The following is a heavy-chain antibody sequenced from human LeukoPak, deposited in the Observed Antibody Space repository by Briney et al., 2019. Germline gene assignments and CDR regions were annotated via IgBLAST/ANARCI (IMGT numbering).Heavy chain of an antibody. D-gene: IGHD6-6*01. CDR1: GGSISSSSYY. CDR2: IYYSGST. V-gene: IGHV4-39*07. Sequence: SETLSLTCTVSGGSISSSSYYWGWIRQPPGKGLEWIGSIYYSGSTYYNPSLKSRVTISVDTSKNQFSLKLSSVTAADTAVHYCARALGGEQLVEDKDNWFDPWGQGTLVTVSS. J-gene: IGHJ5*02. CDR3: ARALGGEQLVEDKDNWFDP.